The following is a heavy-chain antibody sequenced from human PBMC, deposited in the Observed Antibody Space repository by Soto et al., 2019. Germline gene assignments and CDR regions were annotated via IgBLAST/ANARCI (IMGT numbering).Heavy chain of an antibody. CDR1: GYTFTSYD. V-gene: IGHV1-8*01. J-gene: IGHJ4*02. CDR2: MNPNSGNT. Sequence: QVQLVQSGAEVKKPGASVKVSCKASGYTFTSYDINWVRQATGQGLEWMGWMNPNSGNTGYAQKFQGRVTMTRSTSISTADMELSSLRSEDTAVYYCARSAPIRKPLDYWGQGTLVTVSS. CDR3: ARSAPIRKPLDY.